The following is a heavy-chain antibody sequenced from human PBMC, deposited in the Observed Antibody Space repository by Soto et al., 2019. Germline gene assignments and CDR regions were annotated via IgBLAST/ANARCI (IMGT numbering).Heavy chain of an antibody. Sequence: SETLSLTCAVSGGSISSGGYSWSWVRQPPGKGLEWIGYIYHSGSTYYNPSLKSRVTISVDTSKNQFSLKLSSVTAADTAVYYCARDEDGYNYWGQGTLVTVSS. CDR3: ARDEDGYNY. V-gene: IGHV4-30-2*01. CDR2: IYHSGST. CDR1: GGSISSGGYS. J-gene: IGHJ4*02. D-gene: IGHD5-12*01.